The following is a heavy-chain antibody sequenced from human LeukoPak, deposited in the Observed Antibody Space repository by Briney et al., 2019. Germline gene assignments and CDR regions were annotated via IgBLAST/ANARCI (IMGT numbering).Heavy chain of an antibody. CDR2: MYSRGSS. D-gene: IGHD1-26*01. CDR1: GFTVGNNY. Sequence: GGSLRLSCTVSGFTVGNNYMSWVRQAPGKGLEWVALMYSRGSSHYADPVRGRFTISRDSSKNTVYLQMNSLTAGDTAVYYCARGQIVGVQGDFWGQGTLVTVSS. V-gene: IGHV3-66*02. J-gene: IGHJ4*02. CDR3: ARGQIVGVQGDF.